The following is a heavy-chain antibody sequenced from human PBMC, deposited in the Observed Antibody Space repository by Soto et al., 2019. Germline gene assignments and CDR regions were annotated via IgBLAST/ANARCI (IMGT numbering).Heavy chain of an antibody. J-gene: IGHJ6*02. CDR1: GFTLSSYS. D-gene: IGHD3-16*01. Sequence: EVQLVESGGGLVQPGGSLRLSCVASGFTLSSYSMNWVRQAPGKGLEWISYISSGSDTIYYADSVKGRFTVSRDNAKNSLYLQMNSLRDEDTAVYYCARPGDGVLFYYALDVWGQGTTVTVSS. CDR3: ARPGDGVLFYYALDV. V-gene: IGHV3-48*02. CDR2: ISSGSDTI.